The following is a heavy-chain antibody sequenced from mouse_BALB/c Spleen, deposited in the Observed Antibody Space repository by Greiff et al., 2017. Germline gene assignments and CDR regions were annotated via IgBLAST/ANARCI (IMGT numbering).Heavy chain of an antibody. CDR3: ARRDYGNYKGFAY. CDR2: ISYSGST. D-gene: IGHD2-1*01. CDR1: GDSITSGY. J-gene: IGHJ3*01. Sequence: DVKLQESGPSLVKPSQTLSLTCSVTGDSITSGYWNWIRKFPGNKLEYMGYISYSGSTYYNPSLKSRISITRDTSKNQYYLQLNSVTTEDTATYYCARRDYGNYKGFAYWGQGTLVTVSA. V-gene: IGHV3-8*02.